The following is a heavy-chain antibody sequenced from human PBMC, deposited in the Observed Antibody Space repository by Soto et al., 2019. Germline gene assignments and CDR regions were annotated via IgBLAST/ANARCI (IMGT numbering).Heavy chain of an antibody. CDR1: GFTFSSYA. J-gene: IGHJ4*02. V-gene: IGHV3-23*01. CDR3: AKDALGYYISSSCLGPDY. CDR2: ISGSGGST. Sequence: EVQLLESGGGLVQPGGSLRLSCAASGFTFSSYAMSWVRQAPGKGLEWVSAISGSGGSTYYADSVKGRFPISRDNSKNTLYLQMNSLRADDTAVYYCAKDALGYYISSSCLGPDYWVQGTLVTVSS. D-gene: IGHD2-2*01.